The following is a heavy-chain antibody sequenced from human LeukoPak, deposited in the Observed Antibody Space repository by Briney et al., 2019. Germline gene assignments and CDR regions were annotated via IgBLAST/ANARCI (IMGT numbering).Heavy chain of an antibody. V-gene: IGHV4-39*01. CDR2: IYYSGST. CDR3: ARHAYSGDVDAFDI. CDR1: GGSISSSSYC. D-gene: IGHD5-12*01. Sequence: SETLSLTCTVSGGSISSSSYCWGWIRQPPGKGLEWIGSIYYSGSTYYNPSLKSRVTISVDTSKNQFSLKLSSVTAADTAVYYCARHAYSGDVDAFDIWGQGTMVTVSS. J-gene: IGHJ3*02.